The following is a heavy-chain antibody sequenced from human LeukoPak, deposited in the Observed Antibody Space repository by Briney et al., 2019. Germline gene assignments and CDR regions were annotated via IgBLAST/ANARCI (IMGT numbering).Heavy chain of an antibody. CDR3: TRHDYYYDSSPSDY. Sequence: GGSLRLSCAASGFTFSDYYMGWIRQAPGKGLEWVSYITSNGNSVYYAASVKGRFTISRDNSKNTLYLQMNSLKTEDTAVYYCTRHDYYYDSSPSDYWGQGTLVTVSS. CDR1: GFTFSDYY. CDR2: ITSNGNSV. J-gene: IGHJ4*02. V-gene: IGHV3-11*01. D-gene: IGHD3-22*01.